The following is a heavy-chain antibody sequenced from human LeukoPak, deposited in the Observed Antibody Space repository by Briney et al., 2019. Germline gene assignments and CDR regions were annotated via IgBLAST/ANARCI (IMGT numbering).Heavy chain of an antibody. CDR2: ISAYNGNT. Sequence: ASVKVSCKASGYTFTSYGISWVRQAPGQGLEWMGWISAYNGNTNYAQKLQGRVTMTTDTSTSTAYMELRSLRSDDTAVYYCARVVGHYDSSGYQSEFDYWGQGTLVTVSS. D-gene: IGHD3-22*01. CDR3: ARVVGHYDSSGYQSEFDY. J-gene: IGHJ4*02. V-gene: IGHV1-18*01. CDR1: GYTFTSYG.